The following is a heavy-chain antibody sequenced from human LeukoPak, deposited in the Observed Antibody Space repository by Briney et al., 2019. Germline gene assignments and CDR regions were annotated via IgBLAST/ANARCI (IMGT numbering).Heavy chain of an antibody. J-gene: IGHJ4*02. V-gene: IGHV4-34*01. Sequence: SETLSLTCAVYGGSFSGYYWSWIRQPPGKGLEWIGEINHSGSTNYNPSLKSRVTISVDTSKNQFSLKLSSVTAADTAVYYCARRLAYCSGGSCYGYYFDYWGQGTLVTVSS. D-gene: IGHD2-15*01. CDR1: GGSFSGYY. CDR3: ARRLAYCSGGSCYGYYFDY. CDR2: INHSGST.